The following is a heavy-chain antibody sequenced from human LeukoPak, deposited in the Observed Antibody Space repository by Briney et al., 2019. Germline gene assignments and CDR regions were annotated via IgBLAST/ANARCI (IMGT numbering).Heavy chain of an antibody. CDR1: GGTFSSYA. CDR2: IIPIFGTA. CDR3: ARRHCSGGRCYSGWFDS. J-gene: IGHJ5*01. D-gene: IGHD2-15*01. Sequence: SVKVSITASGGTFSSYAISWVRQAPGQGLEWMGGIIPIFGTANYAQKFQGRVTITADESTSTAYMELSSLRSEDTAVYYCARRHCSGGRCYSGWFDSWGQGTLVTVSS. V-gene: IGHV1-69*13.